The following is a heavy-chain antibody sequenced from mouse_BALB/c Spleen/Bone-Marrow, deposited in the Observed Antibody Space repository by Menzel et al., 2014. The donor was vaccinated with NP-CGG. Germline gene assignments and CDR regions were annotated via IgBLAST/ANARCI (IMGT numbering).Heavy chain of an antibody. CDR1: GYTFTSYW. CDR2: IYPGSGST. Sequence: KQSGSELVRPGASVKLSCKASGYTFTSYWMHWVRQRPGQGLEWIGNIYPGSGSTNYDEKFKNKATLTADTSSSTAYMQLSSLTSEDSTVYYCTRGTAVWGYFDVWGAGTTVTVSS. V-gene: IGHV1S22*01. J-gene: IGHJ1*01. D-gene: IGHD1-1*01. CDR3: TRGTAVWGYFDV.